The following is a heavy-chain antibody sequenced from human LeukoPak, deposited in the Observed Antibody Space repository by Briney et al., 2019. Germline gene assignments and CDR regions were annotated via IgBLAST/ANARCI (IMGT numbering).Heavy chain of an antibody. CDR2: ISGSGGST. Sequence: GGSLRLSCAASGFTFSSYAMSWVRQAPGKGLEWVSAISGSGGSTYYADSVKGRFTISRDNSKNTLYLQMNSLRAEDTAVYYCARDDYYYDSSGYNYWGQGTLVTVSS. V-gene: IGHV3-23*01. CDR1: GFTFSSYA. D-gene: IGHD3-22*01. J-gene: IGHJ4*02. CDR3: ARDDYYYDSSGYNY.